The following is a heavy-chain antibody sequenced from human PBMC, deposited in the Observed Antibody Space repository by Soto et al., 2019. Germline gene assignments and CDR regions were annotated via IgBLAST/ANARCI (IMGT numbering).Heavy chain of an antibody. V-gene: IGHV1-69*01. J-gene: IGHJ4*02. CDR3: AREPYCSGGSCYATFDY. Sequence: KVSCKASGGTFSSYAISWVRQAPGQGLEWMGGIIPIFGTANYAQKFQGRVTITADESTSTAYMELSSLRSEDTAVYYCAREPYCSGGSCYATFDYWGQGTLVTVSS. CDR2: IIPIFGTA. CDR1: GGTFSSYA. D-gene: IGHD2-15*01.